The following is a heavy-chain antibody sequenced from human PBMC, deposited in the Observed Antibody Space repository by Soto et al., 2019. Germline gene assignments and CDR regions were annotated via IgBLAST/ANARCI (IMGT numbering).Heavy chain of an antibody. CDR1: GFTFSTYS. CDR2: ISSISNTI. V-gene: IGHV3-48*01. Sequence: GGSLRLSCAASGFTFSTYSMSWVRQAPGKGLEWVSYISSISNTIYYADFVKGRFTISRDNAKNSLYLHMNSLSAEDTAVYYCARDRGCSGGICYRDLGYWGQGTLVTVSS. CDR3: ARDRGCSGGICYRDLGY. D-gene: IGHD2-15*01. J-gene: IGHJ4*02.